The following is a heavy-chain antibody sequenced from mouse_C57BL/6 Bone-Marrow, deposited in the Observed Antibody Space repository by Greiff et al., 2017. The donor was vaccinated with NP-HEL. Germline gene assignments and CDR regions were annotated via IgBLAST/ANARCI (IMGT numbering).Heavy chain of an antibody. Sequence: PAAGIDFSRYWMSWVRRAPGKGLEWIGEINPDSSTINYAPSLKDKFIISRDNAKNTLYLQMSKVRSEDTALYYCAGFYDGEAFAYWGQGTLVTVSA. V-gene: IGHV4-1*01. J-gene: IGHJ3*01. D-gene: IGHD2-12*01. CDR2: INPDSSTI. CDR3: AGFYDGEAFAY. CDR1: GIDFSRYW.